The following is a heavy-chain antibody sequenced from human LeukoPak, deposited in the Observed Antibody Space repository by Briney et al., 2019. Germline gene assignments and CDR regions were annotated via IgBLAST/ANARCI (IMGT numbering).Heavy chain of an antibody. V-gene: IGHV3-20*03. D-gene: IGHD3-22*01. CDR3: AKDHYYDSRVLGTFDI. Sequence: GGSLRLSFAASGFTFDDHGMNWVRQAPGKGLEWVSGITWNGGTTGYADSVRGRFTISRDNAKNSLYLQMNSLRAEDTAVYYCAKDHYYDSRVLGTFDIWGQGTMVTVSS. CDR1: GFTFDDHG. J-gene: IGHJ3*02. CDR2: ITWNGGTT.